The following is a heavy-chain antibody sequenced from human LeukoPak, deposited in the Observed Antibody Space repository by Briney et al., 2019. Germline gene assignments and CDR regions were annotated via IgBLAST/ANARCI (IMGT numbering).Heavy chain of an antibody. CDR2: ISGSGGST. D-gene: IGHD3-3*01. J-gene: IGHJ5*02. CDR1: GFTFSSYA. Sequence: PGGSLRLSSAASGFTFSSYAMSWVRQAPGKGLEWVSAISGSGGSTYYADSVKGRFTISRDNSKNTLYLQMNSLRAEDTAVYYCARGTALRFLEWLSYNWFDPWGQGTLVTVSS. V-gene: IGHV3-23*01. CDR3: ARGTALRFLEWLSYNWFDP.